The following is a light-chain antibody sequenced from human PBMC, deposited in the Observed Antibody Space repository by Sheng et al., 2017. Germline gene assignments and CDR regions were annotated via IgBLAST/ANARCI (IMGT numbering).Light chain of an antibody. CDR3: QQYHTYPRT. J-gene: IGKJ1*01. Sequence: DIQMTQSPSSLSASVGDRVTITCRASQGISNHLAWFQQKPGKVPKSLIYAASSLQSGVPSTFSGSGSGTDFTLTISSLQPEDFATYYCQQYHTYPRTFGQGTNGGSQT. V-gene: IGKV1-16*01. CDR1: QGISNH. CDR2: AAS.